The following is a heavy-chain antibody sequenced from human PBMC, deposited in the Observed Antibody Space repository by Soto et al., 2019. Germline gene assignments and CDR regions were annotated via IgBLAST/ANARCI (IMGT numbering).Heavy chain of an antibody. CDR1: GFTFHSYT. Sequence: LRLSCAASGFTFHSYTINWVRQAPGKRLEWLSSISSSGYIFSTDSVRGRFTISRDNAKNSVYLQINSLRAEDTAVYFCARDGSGGSCYPGMDVWGQETTVTVSS. CDR2: ISSSGYI. D-gene: IGHD2-15*01. J-gene: IGHJ6*02. CDR3: ARDGSGGSCYPGMDV. V-gene: IGHV3-21*01.